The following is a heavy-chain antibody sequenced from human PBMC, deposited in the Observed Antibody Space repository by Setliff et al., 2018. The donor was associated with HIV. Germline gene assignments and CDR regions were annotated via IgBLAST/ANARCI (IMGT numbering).Heavy chain of an antibody. V-gene: IGHV4-61*01. CDR2: NYYSGST. D-gene: IGHD6-25*01. J-gene: IGHJ4*02. CDR1: GGSVSSGSYY. Sequence: TLSLTCTVSGGSVSSGSYYWSWIRQPPGKGLEWIGYNYYSGSTKHNPSLKSRVTISLDTSKNQFSLKLTSVTAADTAVYYCARYSPRGYTLTGPYWGQGTLVTVSS. CDR3: ARYSPRGYTLTGPY.